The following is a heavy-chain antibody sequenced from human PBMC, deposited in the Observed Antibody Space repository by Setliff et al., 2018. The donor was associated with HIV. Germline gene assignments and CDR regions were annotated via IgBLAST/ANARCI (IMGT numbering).Heavy chain of an antibody. CDR3: ASEAGASSGWFGY. J-gene: IGHJ5*01. CDR1: GFTFKTDA. V-gene: IGHV3-33*01. CDR2: IWYDGSNK. D-gene: IGHD6-19*01. Sequence: GGSLRLSCAASGFTFKTDAMRWVRQAPGKGLEWVAFIWYDGSNKEYGDSVRGRFTISRDNSKNMVYLEMNNLRGEDSAVYYCASEAGASSGWFGYWGQGTLVTVSS.